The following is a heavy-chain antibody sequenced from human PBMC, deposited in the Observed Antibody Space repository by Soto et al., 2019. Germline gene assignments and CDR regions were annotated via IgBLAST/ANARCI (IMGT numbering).Heavy chain of an antibody. D-gene: IGHD6-19*01. J-gene: IGHJ4*02. CDR1: GYTFTNYY. V-gene: IGHV1-46*01. Sequence: QVQLVQSGAEVKKPGASVKVSCKASGYTFTNYYIHWVRQAPGQGLEWMGMINPSGGSTSYTQRFQGRVTLTRDTSTSTVYMELSSLRSEDTAVYYCARESQSSGWSWFDYWGQGTLVTVSS. CDR3: ARESQSSGWSWFDY. CDR2: INPSGGST.